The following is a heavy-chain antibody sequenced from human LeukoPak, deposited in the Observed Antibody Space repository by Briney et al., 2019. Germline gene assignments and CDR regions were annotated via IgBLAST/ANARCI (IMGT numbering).Heavy chain of an antibody. CDR2: IFYSGAT. Sequence: PSQTLSLTCTVSGASISSGDYYWSWIRQPPGKGLEWIGYIFYSGATYYNPSLKSRLTISVDTSKNHFSLNLNSVTAADTAVYYCAKTEGGWFDPWGQGTLVTVSS. J-gene: IGHJ5*02. D-gene: IGHD3-16*01. CDR1: GASISSGDYY. V-gene: IGHV4-30-4*01. CDR3: AKTEGGWFDP.